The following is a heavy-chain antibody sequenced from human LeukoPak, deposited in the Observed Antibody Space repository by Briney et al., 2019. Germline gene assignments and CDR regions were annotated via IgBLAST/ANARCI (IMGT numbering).Heavy chain of an antibody. V-gene: IGHV3-30*18. D-gene: IGHD3-9*01. Sequence: GGSLRLSCAASGFTFSIYGIHWVRQAPGKGLEWVAVISYDGSNKYYADSVKGRFTISRHNSKNTLYLQMNSLRAEDTAVYYCAKPLRYFDPYFDYWGQGTLVTVSS. CDR2: ISYDGSNK. J-gene: IGHJ4*02. CDR3: AKPLRYFDPYFDY. CDR1: GFTFSIYG.